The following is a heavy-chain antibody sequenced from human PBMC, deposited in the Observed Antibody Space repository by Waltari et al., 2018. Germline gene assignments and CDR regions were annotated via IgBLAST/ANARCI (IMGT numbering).Heavy chain of an antibody. Sequence: QLQLQESGPGLVKPSETLSLTCTVSGGSISSSSYYWGWIRQPPEKGLEWIGSIYYSGSTYYNPSLKSRVTISVDTSKNQFSLKLSSVTAADTAVYYCARTVTTGTADADYWGQGTLVTVSS. J-gene: IGHJ4*02. CDR1: GGSISSSSYY. CDR3: ARTVTTGTADADY. D-gene: IGHD4-17*01. CDR2: IYYSGST. V-gene: IGHV4-39*07.